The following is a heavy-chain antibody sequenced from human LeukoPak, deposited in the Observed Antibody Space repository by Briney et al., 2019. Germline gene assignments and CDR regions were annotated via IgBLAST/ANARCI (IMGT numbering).Heavy chain of an antibody. V-gene: IGHV3-30*18. CDR3: AKNGDRGAYCTGGTCYPYFYYYMDV. CDR1: GFTFSNYG. D-gene: IGHD2-15*01. CDR2: ISYDGPHK. J-gene: IGHJ6*03. Sequence: PGRSLRLSCAASGFTFSNYGMHWFRQAPGKGLEWVAVISYDGPHKYDADSVKGRFAISRDNSKNTLYLQMNSLRAEDTAVYYCAKNGDRGAYCTGGTCYPYFYYYMDVWGKGTTVTI.